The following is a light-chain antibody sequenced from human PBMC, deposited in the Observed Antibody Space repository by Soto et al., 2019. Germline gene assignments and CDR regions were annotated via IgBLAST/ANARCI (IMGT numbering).Light chain of an antibody. CDR2: GAS. J-gene: IGKJ1*01. CDR1: QSVSSN. Sequence: EIVMTQSPATLSVSPGERATLSCRAGQSVSSNLAWYQQKPGQAPRLLIYGASTRATDIPARFSGSGSGTEFTLTISSLQSEDFAVYYCQQYKNWLTWTFGQGTKVEIK. V-gene: IGKV3-15*01. CDR3: QQYKNWLTWT.